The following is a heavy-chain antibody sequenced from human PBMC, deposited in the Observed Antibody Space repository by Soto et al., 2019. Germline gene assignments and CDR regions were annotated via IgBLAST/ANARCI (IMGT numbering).Heavy chain of an antibody. D-gene: IGHD3-22*01. CDR1: GASISSGDYY. J-gene: IGHJ5*02. Sequence: SETLSLTCAVSGASISSGDYYWSWIRQHPGKGLEWIGYIYYSGSTYYNPSLKSRLTISVDTSKNQFSLKLSSVTAADTAVYYCASIYDSSGYYYGNNWFDPWGEGTLVTVSS. CDR2: IYYSGST. V-gene: IGHV4-31*11. CDR3: ASIYDSSGYYYGNNWFDP.